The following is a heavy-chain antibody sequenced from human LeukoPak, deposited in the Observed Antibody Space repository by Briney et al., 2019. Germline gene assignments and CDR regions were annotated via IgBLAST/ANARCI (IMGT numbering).Heavy chain of an antibody. J-gene: IGHJ4*02. V-gene: IGHV3-9*01. CDR2: ITWNSYNI. CDR1: GFTFDGYA. D-gene: IGHD3-10*01. CDR3: AKDIGPYGSFFDY. Sequence: AGGSLRLSCAASGFTFDGYAMHWVRQAPGKGLEWVSAITWNSYNINYADSVKGRFTISRDNAKNSLYLQMNSLRTEDTALYYCAKDIGPYGSFFDYWGQGTLVTVSS.